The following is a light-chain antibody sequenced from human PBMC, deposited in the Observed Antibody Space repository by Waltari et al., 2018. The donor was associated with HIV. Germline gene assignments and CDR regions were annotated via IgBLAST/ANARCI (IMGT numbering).Light chain of an antibody. CDR3: QSTDSSGSYV. J-gene: IGLJ1*01. Sequence: SYELKQPPSVSVSPGQTATITCSGDALATQYGFWYQQKAGHAPLVIIYKDSERPSGIPERISGSSSGTTVTLTSREVQAEDEADYYCQSTDSSGSYVFGSGTKVTVL. CDR1: ALATQY. V-gene: IGLV3-25*03. CDR2: KDS.